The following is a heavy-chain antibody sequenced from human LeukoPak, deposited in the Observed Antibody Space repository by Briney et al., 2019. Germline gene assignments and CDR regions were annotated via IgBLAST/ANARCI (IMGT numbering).Heavy chain of an antibody. CDR1: GGSISSYY. CDR3: AASITMVRGVTRTLDY. CDR2: IYYSGST. D-gene: IGHD3-10*01. J-gene: IGHJ4*02. Sequence: KPSETLSLTCTVSGGSISSYYWSWIRQPPGKGLEWIGYIYYSGSTNYNPSFKSRVTISVDTSKNQFSLKLSSVTAADTAVYYCAASITMVRGVTRTLDYWGQGTLVTVSS. V-gene: IGHV4-59*08.